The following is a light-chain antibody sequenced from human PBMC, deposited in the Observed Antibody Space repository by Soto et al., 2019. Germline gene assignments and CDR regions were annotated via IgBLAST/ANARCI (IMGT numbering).Light chain of an antibody. J-gene: IGLJ1*01. CDR1: SSDVGGYNY. V-gene: IGLV2-14*03. CDR3: TSYTSINTRV. Sequence: QSALTQPASVSGSPGQSITISCTGTSSDVGGYNYVSWYQHHPGKAPKLIIYDVTDRPSGVSTRFSASKSGNAASLTISGLQAEDEADYYCTSYTSINTRVFGTGTKVTVL. CDR2: DVT.